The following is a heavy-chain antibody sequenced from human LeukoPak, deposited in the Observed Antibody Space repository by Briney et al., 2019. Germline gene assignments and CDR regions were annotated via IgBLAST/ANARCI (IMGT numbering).Heavy chain of an antibody. CDR1: GFTFSSYS. J-gene: IGHJ4*02. Sequence: PGGSLRLSCAASGFTFSSYSMNWVRQAPGKGLEWVSSISSRSSYIYYADSVKGRFTISRDNAKSSLYLQMNSLRAEDTAVYYCARDALGYCSSTSCYLGYWGQGTLVTVSS. D-gene: IGHD2-2*01. V-gene: IGHV3-21*01. CDR3: ARDALGYCSSTSCYLGY. CDR2: ISSRSSYI.